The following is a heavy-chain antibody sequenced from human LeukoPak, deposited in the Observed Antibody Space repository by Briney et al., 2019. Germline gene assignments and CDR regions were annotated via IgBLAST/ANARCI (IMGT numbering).Heavy chain of an antibody. CDR3: ARVGDSSGFDY. J-gene: IGHJ4*02. V-gene: IGHV1-2*02. Sequence: ASVKVSCKASGYTFTGYYMHWVRQAPGQGLEWMGWINPNSGGTNYAQKFQGRVTMTRDESTSTAYMELSSLRSEDTAVYYCARVGDSSGFDYWGQGTLVTVSS. D-gene: IGHD3-22*01. CDR2: INPNSGGT. CDR1: GYTFTGYY.